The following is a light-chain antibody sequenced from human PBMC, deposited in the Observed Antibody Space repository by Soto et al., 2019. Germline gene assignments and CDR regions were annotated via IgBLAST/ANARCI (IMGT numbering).Light chain of an antibody. CDR2: AAS. CDR1: QAINNN. CDR3: QKDDSVLHI. Sequence: DIQMTQSPSSLSASVGDRVTITCRASQAINNNAAWYQQKPGQCPQLLISAASTLQSGVPSRFSGRGSGTDFTLTISSLQPEDVATYYCQKDDSVLHIFGGAAKVVVK. V-gene: IGKV1-27*01. J-gene: IGKJ4*01.